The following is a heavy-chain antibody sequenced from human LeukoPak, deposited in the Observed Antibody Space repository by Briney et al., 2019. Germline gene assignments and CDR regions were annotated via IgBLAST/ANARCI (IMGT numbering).Heavy chain of an antibody. CDR3: ARRSDARSLPRGGAARGFVFDY. Sequence: SETLSLTCTVSGDSISSSSYYWGWIRQPPGKGLEWIGSIYYSGSTYYNPSLKSRVTISVDTSKNQLSLKLSSVTAADTAVYYCARRSDARSLPRGGAARGFVFDYWGQGTLVTVSS. V-gene: IGHV4-39*01. D-gene: IGHD2-15*01. CDR1: GDSISSSSYY. CDR2: IYYSGST. J-gene: IGHJ4*02.